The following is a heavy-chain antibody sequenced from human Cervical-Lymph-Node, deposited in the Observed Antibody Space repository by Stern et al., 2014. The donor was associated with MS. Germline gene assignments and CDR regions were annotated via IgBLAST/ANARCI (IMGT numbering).Heavy chain of an antibody. CDR3: ARTDILLLDY. J-gene: IGHJ4*02. CDR1: GGSISSDDHY. CDR2: ISYSGSS. D-gene: IGHD3-22*01. V-gene: IGHV4-30-4*01. Sequence: VHLVESGPGLVRPSQTLSLTCTVSGGSISSDDHYWSWVRQPPGKGLEWLGYISYSGSSYFNPSLKSRATMSVDTSKNQFSLKLKSVTAADTAVYYCARTDILLLDYWGQGALVTVSS.